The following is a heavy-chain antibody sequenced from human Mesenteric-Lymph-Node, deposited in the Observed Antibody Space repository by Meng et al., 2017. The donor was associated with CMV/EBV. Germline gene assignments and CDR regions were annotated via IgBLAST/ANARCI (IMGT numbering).Heavy chain of an antibody. CDR1: GFTFHHYV. V-gene: IGHV3-23*01. D-gene: IGHD3-16*01. Sequence: GGSLRLSCVASGFTFHHYVMTWVRQAPGRGLEGVADINGRGESTNYADSVTGRFTISRDNSKNTLYLQMNSLRAEDTALYYCGRLIDVWGQGTLVTVSS. CDR3: GRLIDV. CDR2: INGRGEST. J-gene: IGHJ1*01.